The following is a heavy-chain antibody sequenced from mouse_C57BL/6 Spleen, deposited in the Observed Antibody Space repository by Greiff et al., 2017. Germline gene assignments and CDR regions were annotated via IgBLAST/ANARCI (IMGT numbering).Heavy chain of an antibody. CDR2: INPNNGGT. CDR1: GYTFTDYY. J-gene: IGHJ2*01. Sequence: EVQLQQSGPELAKPGASVKISCKASGYTFTDYYMNWVKQSHGKSLEWIGDINPNNGGTSYNQKFKGKATLTVDKSSSTAYMELRSLTSEDSAVYYCARGGYGSDYWGQGTTLTVSS. V-gene: IGHV1-26*01. CDR3: ARGGYGSDY. D-gene: IGHD1-1*01.